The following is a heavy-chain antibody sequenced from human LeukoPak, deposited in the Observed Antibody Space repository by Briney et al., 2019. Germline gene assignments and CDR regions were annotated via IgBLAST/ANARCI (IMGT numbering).Heavy chain of an antibody. CDR3: ARDLSSYYYASSGGWFDP. D-gene: IGHD3-22*01. CDR1: GLTFSDYY. Sequence: GGSLRLSCAASGLTFSDYYMSWIRQAPGKGLEWVSYISSSGSTIYYADSVKGRFTISRDNAKNSLYLQMNSLRAEDTAVYYCARDLSSYYYASSGGWFDPWGQGTLVTVSS. V-gene: IGHV3-11*01. CDR2: ISSSGSTI. J-gene: IGHJ5*02.